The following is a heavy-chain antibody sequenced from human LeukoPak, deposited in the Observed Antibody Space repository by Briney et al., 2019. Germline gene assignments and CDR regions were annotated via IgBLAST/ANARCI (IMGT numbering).Heavy chain of an antibody. D-gene: IGHD3-16*01. CDR1: GFTFSSYS. J-gene: IGHJ3*01. CDR3: ARVRGGFFNAFDV. Sequence: PGGSLRLSCAASGFTFSSYSMNWVRQAPGKGLEWVSSISSSSSYIYYADSVKGRFTISRDNAKNSLYLQMNSLRAEDTAVYYCARVRGGFFNAFDVWGQGTMVTVSS. V-gene: IGHV3-21*01. CDR2: ISSSSSYI.